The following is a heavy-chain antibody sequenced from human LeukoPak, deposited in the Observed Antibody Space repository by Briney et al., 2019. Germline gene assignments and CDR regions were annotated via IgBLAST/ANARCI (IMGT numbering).Heavy chain of an antibody. CDR3: AGLVGRYSSGLYYYYFDY. D-gene: IGHD3-22*01. J-gene: IGHJ4*02. Sequence: PSETLSLTCTVSGGSISSSSYYWGWIRQPPGKGLEWIGEMYLSGTTHSNPSVKSRVSISIDKSKNQFFLNLSSETAADTAVYYCAGLVGRYSSGLYYYYFDYWGQGTLVTVSS. CDR2: MYLSGTT. V-gene: IGHV4-39*07. CDR1: GGSISSSSYY.